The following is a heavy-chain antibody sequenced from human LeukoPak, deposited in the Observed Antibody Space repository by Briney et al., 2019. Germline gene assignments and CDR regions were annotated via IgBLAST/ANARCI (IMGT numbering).Heavy chain of an antibody. Sequence: GGSLRLSCAACGFTFSSYAMSWVRQAPGKGLEWVSAISGSGGSTYYADSVKGRFTISRDNSKNTLYLQMNSLRAEDTAVYYCAKGRSQWLDYFDYWGQGTLVTVSS. CDR2: ISGSGGST. CDR1: GFTFSSYA. J-gene: IGHJ4*02. CDR3: AKGRSQWLDYFDY. D-gene: IGHD6-19*01. V-gene: IGHV3-23*01.